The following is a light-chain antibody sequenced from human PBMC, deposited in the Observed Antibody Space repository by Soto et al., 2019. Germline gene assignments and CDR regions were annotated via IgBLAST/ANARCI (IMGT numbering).Light chain of an antibody. CDR2: LNSDGSH. CDR3: QTWGTGIEV. CDR1: SGHSSYT. J-gene: IGLJ3*02. Sequence: QLVLTQSPSASASLGASVKLTCTLSSGHSSYTIAWHQQQPEKGTRYLMTLNSDGSHSKGDGIPDRFSGSSSGAERYLSISSLQSEDEADYYCQTWGTGIEVFGGGTKLTVL. V-gene: IGLV4-69*01.